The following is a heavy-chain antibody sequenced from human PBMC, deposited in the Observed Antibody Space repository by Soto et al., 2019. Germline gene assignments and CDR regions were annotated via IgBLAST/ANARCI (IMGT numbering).Heavy chain of an antibody. D-gene: IGHD2-21*02. CDR1: GFTFSSYA. CDR2: ISYDGKNQ. J-gene: IGHJ6*01. CDR3: ARSVVTQYANFYYGMDV. V-gene: IGHV3-30*04. Sequence: QVQLVESGGGVVQPGRSLRLSCAASGFTFSSYAMHWVRQAPGKGLEWVAVISYDGKNQYYADSVRGRFTISRDNSKNTLYLQMNSLRAEDTAVYYCARSVVTQYANFYYGMDVW.